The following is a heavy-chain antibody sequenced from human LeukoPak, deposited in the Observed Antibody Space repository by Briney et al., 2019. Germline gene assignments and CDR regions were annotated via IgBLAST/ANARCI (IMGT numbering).Heavy chain of an antibody. V-gene: IGHV4-38-2*02. CDR2: IYHSGST. CDR1: GYSISSGYY. D-gene: IGHD6-13*01. Sequence: KPSETLSLTCAVSGYSISSGYYWGWIGQPPGKGLEWIGSIYHSGSTYYNPSLKSRVTISVDTSKNQFSLKLSSVTAADTAVYYCAREMEDSSPGWWYFDLWGRGTLVTVSS. CDR3: AREMEDSSPGWWYFDL. J-gene: IGHJ2*01.